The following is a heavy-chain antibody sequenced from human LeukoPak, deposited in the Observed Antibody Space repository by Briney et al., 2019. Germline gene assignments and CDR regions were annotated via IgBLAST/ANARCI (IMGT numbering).Heavy chain of an antibody. CDR1: GFTFSSYS. Sequence: GGSLRLSCAASGFTFSSYSMNWVRQAPGKGLEWVSSISSSSSYIYYADSVKGRFTISRDNAKNSLYLQMNSLRAEDTAVYYCARSGSSSGWYAGWFDPWGQGTLVTVSS. J-gene: IGHJ5*02. CDR2: ISSSSSYI. CDR3: ARSGSSSGWYAGWFDP. D-gene: IGHD6-19*01. V-gene: IGHV3-21*01.